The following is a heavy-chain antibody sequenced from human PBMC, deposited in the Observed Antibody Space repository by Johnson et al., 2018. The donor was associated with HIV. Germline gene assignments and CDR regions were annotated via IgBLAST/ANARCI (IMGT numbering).Heavy chain of an antibody. CDR2: ISSSGSTI. V-gene: IGHV3-11*04. Sequence: QVQLVESGGGLVKPGGSLRLSCAASGFTFSDYYMSWIRQAPGKGLEWVSYISSSGSTIYYADSVKGRFTISRDYNMNTLYLQMDSLSVEDPAVYYCARVLIATPPSLSSSWYSSRACDVWGQGTMVTVSS. D-gene: IGHD6-13*01. J-gene: IGHJ3*01. CDR3: ARVLIATPPSLSSSWYSSRACDV. CDR1: GFTFSDYY.